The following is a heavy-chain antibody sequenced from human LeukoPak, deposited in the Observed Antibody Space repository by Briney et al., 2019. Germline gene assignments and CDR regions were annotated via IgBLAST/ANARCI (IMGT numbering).Heavy chain of an antibody. D-gene: IGHD2-15*01. J-gene: IGHJ1*01. CDR3: ARVGHEAVVAATAGYFQH. V-gene: IGHV3-21*01. CDR2: ISSSSSYI. Sequence: KPGGSLRLSCAASGFIFSSYSMNWVRQAPGKGLEWVSFISSSSSYIYYADSVKGRFTISRDNAKNSLYLQMNSLRAEDTAVYYCARVGHEAVVAATAGYFQHWGQGTLVTVSS. CDR1: GFIFSSYS.